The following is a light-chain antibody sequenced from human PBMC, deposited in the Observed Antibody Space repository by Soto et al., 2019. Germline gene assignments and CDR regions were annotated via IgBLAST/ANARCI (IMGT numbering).Light chain of an antibody. V-gene: IGKV1-5*01. CDR1: QSISSW. Sequence: DTQMTQSPSTLSASVGDRVTITCRASQSISSWLAWYQQKPGKAPKLLIYDASSLESGVPSRFSGSGSGTEFTLTISSLQPDGFATCYCQQVNNFPSTFGQGTRLEIK. CDR2: DAS. J-gene: IGKJ5*01. CDR3: QQVNNFPST.